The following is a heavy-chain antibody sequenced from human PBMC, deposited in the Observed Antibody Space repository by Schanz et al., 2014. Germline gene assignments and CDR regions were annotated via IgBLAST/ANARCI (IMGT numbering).Heavy chain of an antibody. CDR3: ARDLISSGWYG. V-gene: IGHV3-48*04. D-gene: IGHD6-19*01. CDR2: ISNSGTTI. Sequence: EVQLLESGGGLVQPGGSLRLSCAASGFTFTNYAMTWVRQAPGKGLEWVSYISNSGTTIYYADSVKGRFTISRDNAKNSLYLQMNSLRVEDTAVYYCARDLISSGWYGWGQGTLVTVSS. J-gene: IGHJ4*02. CDR1: GFTFTNYA.